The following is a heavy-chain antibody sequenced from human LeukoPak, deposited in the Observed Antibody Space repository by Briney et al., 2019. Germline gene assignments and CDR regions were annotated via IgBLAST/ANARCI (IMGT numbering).Heavy chain of an antibody. CDR3: ARALHDRYYYDSSLYY. D-gene: IGHD3-22*01. Sequence: SETLSLTCTVSGYSISSGYSWGWIRQPPGKGLEWIGSIYHSGSTYYNPSLKSRVTISVDTSKNQFSLKLSSVTAADTAVYYCARALHDRYYYDSSLYYWGQGTLVTVSS. CDR2: IYHSGST. V-gene: IGHV4-38-2*02. J-gene: IGHJ4*02. CDR1: GYSISSGYS.